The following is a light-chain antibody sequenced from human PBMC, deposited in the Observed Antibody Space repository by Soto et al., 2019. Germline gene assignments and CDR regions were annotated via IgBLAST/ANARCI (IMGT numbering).Light chain of an antibody. V-gene: IGLV1-47*01. CDR2: RNN. J-gene: IGLJ3*02. CDR3: AAWDDSLSGPV. CDR1: SSNIGSNY. Sequence: QSVLTQPPSTSGTPAQRVTISCSGSSSNIGSNYVYWYQQLPGTAPELLIHRNNHRPSWVPDRFSGSKSGTSGSLAISGLRSEDEADYYCAAWDDSLSGPVFGGGTKLTVL.